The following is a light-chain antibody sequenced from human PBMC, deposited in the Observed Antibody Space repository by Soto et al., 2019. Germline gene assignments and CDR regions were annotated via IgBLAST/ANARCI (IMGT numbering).Light chain of an antibody. CDR3: QQFSSYPLT. J-gene: IGKJ4*01. CDR2: GAS. V-gene: IGKV3-15*01. Sequence: EIVMTQSPSTLSVSAGERATLSCWASQSVSSNLAWYQQKPGQAPRLLIYGASTRATGIPARFSGSGYGTEFTLTISSLQPEDFAVYYCQQFSSYPLTFGGGTKVDIK. CDR1: QSVSSN.